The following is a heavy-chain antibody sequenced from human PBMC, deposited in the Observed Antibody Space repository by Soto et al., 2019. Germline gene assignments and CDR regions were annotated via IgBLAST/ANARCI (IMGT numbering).Heavy chain of an antibody. CDR2: INSDGSST. CDR3: AKDLGDYYGSGGLDY. CDR1: GFTFSSYW. V-gene: IGHV3-74*01. Sequence: PGGSLRLSCAASGFTFSSYWMHWVRQAPGKGLAWVSRINSDGSSTSYADSVKGRFTISRDNSKNTLYLQMNSLRAEDTAVYYCAKDLGDYYGSGGLDYWGQGTLVTVSS. D-gene: IGHD3-10*01. J-gene: IGHJ4*02.